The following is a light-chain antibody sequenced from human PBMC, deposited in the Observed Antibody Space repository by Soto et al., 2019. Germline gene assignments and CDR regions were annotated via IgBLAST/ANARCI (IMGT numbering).Light chain of an antibody. J-gene: IGKJ1*01. CDR1: QSVSSNL. CDR2: GAS. Sequence: EILLTQSPGTLSLSPGERATLSCRASQSVSSNLLAWYQEKPGQAPRLLIYGASSRATGIPDRFSGSGSGTDFTLTISRLEPEDFAVYYCQQCGSSPETFGQGTKVDIK. CDR3: QQCGSSPET. V-gene: IGKV3-20*01.